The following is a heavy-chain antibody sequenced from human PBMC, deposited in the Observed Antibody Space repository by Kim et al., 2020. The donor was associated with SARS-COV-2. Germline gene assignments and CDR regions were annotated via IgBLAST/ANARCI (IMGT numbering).Heavy chain of an antibody. CDR3: ARDGYSYGLGRSLGY. CDR1: GFTFSSYS. V-gene: IGHV3-48*02. D-gene: IGHD5-18*01. CDR2: ISSSSSTI. J-gene: IGHJ4*02. Sequence: GGSLRLSCAASGFTFSSYSMNWVRQAPGKGLEWVSYISSSSSTIYYADSVKGRFTISRDNAKNSLYLQMNSLRDEDTAVYYCARDGYSYGLGRSLGYWGQGTLVTVSS.